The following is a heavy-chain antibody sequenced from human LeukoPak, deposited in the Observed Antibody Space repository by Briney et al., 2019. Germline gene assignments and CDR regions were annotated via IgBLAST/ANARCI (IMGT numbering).Heavy chain of an antibody. Sequence: QPGGSLRLSCAGSGLTFGGYGMHWFRQTPGKGLEWVAVIAYDGSRAFYADSVKGRFTISRDNSKNTMSVQMDDLRAEDTAVYYCTRYNNDHFDYWGQGTLVTVSS. CDR3: TRYNNDHFDY. V-gene: IGHV3-33*01. CDR1: GLTFGGYG. J-gene: IGHJ4*02. CDR2: IAYDGSRA. D-gene: IGHD1-14*01.